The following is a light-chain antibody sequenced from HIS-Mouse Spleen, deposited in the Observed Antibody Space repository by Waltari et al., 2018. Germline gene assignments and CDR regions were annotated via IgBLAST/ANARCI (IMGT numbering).Light chain of an antibody. CDR3: AAWDDSLNGYV. CDR1: SSNIGSNT. Sequence: QSVLPQPPSASGTPGQRVTISRSGSSSNIGSNTVHWYQQLPGTAPKLLIYSNNQRPSGVPDRFSGSKSGTSASLAISGLQSEDEADYYCAAWDDSLNGYVFGTGTKVTVL. J-gene: IGLJ1*01. V-gene: IGLV1-44*01. CDR2: SNN.